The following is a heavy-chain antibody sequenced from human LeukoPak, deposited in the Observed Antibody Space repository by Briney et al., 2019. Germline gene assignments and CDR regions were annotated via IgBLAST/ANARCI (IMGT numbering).Heavy chain of an antibody. CDR2: ISSSSSYI. Sequence: PGGSLRLSCAASGFTVSSNYMTWVRQAPGKGLEWVSSISSSSSYIYYADSVKGRFTISRDNAKNSLYLQMNSLRAEDTAVYYCIRGGLWDVTGYWGQGTLVTVSS. D-gene: IGHD4/OR15-4a*01. CDR1: GFTVSSNY. V-gene: IGHV3-21*01. CDR3: IRGGLWDVTGY. J-gene: IGHJ4*02.